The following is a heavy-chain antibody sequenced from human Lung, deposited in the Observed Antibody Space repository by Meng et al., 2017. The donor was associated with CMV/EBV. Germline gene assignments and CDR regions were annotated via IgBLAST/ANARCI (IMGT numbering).Heavy chain of an antibody. D-gene: IGHD1-1*01. V-gene: IGHV1-8*01. CDR1: GYTFTSYD. J-gene: IGHJ5*02. CDR3: ARRKLERRRGSWFDP. Sequence: SVXVSXXASGYTFTSYDINWVRQATGQGLEWMGWMNPNSGNTGYAQKFQGRVTMTRNTSINTAYMELSSLRSEDTAVYYCARRKLERRRGSWFDPWGQGXLVTVSS. CDR2: MNPNSGNT.